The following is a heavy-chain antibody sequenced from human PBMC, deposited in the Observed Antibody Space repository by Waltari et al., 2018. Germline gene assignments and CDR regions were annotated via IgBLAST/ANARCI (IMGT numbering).Heavy chain of an antibody. CDR2: VRGDGRT. CDR3: ARDRGRGLYLDT. V-gene: IGHV4-4*02. CDR1: GASMSTSDC. J-gene: IGHJ5*02. Sequence: QLQLQESGPGLVRPSGTLSLSCAVPGASMSTSDCWSWVRQSPQRGLEWIGQVRGDGRTNYNAPFASRVTIALDTSKNEFSLRVTSATAADTALYYCARDRGRGLYLDTWGPGILVTVS. D-gene: IGHD2-15*01.